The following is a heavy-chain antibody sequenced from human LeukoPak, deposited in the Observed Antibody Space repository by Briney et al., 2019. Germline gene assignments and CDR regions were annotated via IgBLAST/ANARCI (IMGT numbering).Heavy chain of an antibody. D-gene: IGHD6-13*01. CDR3: ARDRFTYSSSWYPLDY. Sequence: GASVKVSCKASGYTFTGYYMHWVRQAPGQGLEWMGWINPNSGGTNYAQKFQGRVTMTRDTSISTAYIELSRLRSDDTAVYYCARDRFTYSSSWYPLDYWGQGTLVTVSS. CDR1: GYTFTGYY. V-gene: IGHV1-2*02. CDR2: INPNSGGT. J-gene: IGHJ4*02.